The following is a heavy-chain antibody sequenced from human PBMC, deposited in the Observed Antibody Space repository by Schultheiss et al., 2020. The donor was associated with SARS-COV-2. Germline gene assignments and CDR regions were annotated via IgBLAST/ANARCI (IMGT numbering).Heavy chain of an antibody. V-gene: IGHV4-38-2*01. Sequence: SQTLSLTCAVSGGSISSGYYWGWIRQPPGKGLEWIGSIYHSGSTYYNPSLKSRVTISVDKSKNQFSLKLSSVTAADTAVYYCARLGSSGWYDCFDYWGQGTLVTVSS. J-gene: IGHJ4*02. CDR3: ARLGSSGWYDCFDY. D-gene: IGHD6-19*01. CDR2: IYHSGST. CDR1: GGSISSGYY.